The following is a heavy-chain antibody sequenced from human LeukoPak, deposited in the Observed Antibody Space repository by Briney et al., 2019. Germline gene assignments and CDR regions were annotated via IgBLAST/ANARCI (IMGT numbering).Heavy chain of an antibody. CDR1: GGSISSRSSY. CDR3: TRVAAGGMGGRLFDY. J-gene: IGHJ4*02. Sequence: PSETLSLTCSVSGGSISSRSSYWGWVRQSPEKGLEWMGSVYYNGPTYYNPSLVSRVTILRDTSRNQFSLKLSSVTAADTAIYYCTRVAAGGMGGRLFDYWGQGTLVIVSS. V-gene: IGHV4-39*07. CDR2: VYYNGPT. D-gene: IGHD1-26*01.